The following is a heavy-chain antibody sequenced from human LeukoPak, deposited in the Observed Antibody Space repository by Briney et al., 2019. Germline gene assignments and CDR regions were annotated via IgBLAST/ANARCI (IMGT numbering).Heavy chain of an antibody. V-gene: IGHV1-18*01. J-gene: IGHJ4*02. CDR2: ISAYNGNT. D-gene: IGHD2-2*01. CDR1: GYTFTSYG. Sequence: ASVKVSCKASGYTFTSYGISWVRQAPGQGLEWMGWISAYNGNTNYAQKLQGRVTMTTDTSTSTAYMELRSLRSDDTAVYYCARRVAIGYCSSTSPLCPGVFYFDYWGQGTLVTVSS. CDR3: ARRVAIGYCSSTSPLCPGVFYFDY.